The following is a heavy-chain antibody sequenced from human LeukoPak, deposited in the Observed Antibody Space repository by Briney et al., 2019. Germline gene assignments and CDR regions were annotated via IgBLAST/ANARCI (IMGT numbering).Heavy chain of an antibody. Sequence: GGSLRLSCVASGFPFSSYWMTWVRQAPGKGLEWVANIKQDGSKKSYVDSVKGRFTISRDNARNSLYLQMNSLRAEDTAIYYCTRVGYIDEGIDYWGQGTLVTVSS. D-gene: IGHD5-24*01. CDR3: TRVGYIDEGIDY. J-gene: IGHJ4*02. V-gene: IGHV3-7*04. CDR2: IKQDGSKK. CDR1: GFPFSSYW.